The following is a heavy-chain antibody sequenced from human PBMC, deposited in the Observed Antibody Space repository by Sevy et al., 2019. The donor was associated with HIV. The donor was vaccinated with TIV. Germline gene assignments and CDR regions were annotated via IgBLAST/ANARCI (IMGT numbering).Heavy chain of an antibody. D-gene: IGHD4-17*01. CDR2: IYYSGST. V-gene: IGHV4-59*01. Sequence: SETLSLTCTVSGGSISSYYWSWIRQPPGKGLEWIGYIYYSGSTNYNPSLKSRVTISVDTSKNQFSLKLSSVTAADTAKYYWAREGLTTVVTPRGNAFDIWGQGTMATVSS. CDR3: AREGLTTVVTPRGNAFDI. J-gene: IGHJ3*02. CDR1: GGSISSYY.